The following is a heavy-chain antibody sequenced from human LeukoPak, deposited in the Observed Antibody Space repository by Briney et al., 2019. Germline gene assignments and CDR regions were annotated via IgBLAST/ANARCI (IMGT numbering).Heavy chain of an antibody. CDR1: GDSISNIDYY. Sequence: SETLSLTSSVSGDSISNIDYYWGWLRQPPGKGLEWIGSIHYSGASYLYSGSTTYNPSLKSRVTISVDTSKDQFSLMRKSVAAADTAMCYCARDISALVRGARGNWFDPWGQGTLVTVSS. CDR3: ARDISALVRGARGNWFDP. V-gene: IGHV4-39*07. CDR2: IHYSGASYLYSGST. J-gene: IGHJ5*02. D-gene: IGHD2-21*01.